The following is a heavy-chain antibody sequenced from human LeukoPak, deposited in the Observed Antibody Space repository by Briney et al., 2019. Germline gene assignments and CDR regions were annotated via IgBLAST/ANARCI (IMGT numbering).Heavy chain of an antibody. CDR3: ARVLGYCSGGSCSTAGYFDY. CDR2: IYYSGST. J-gene: IGHJ4*02. D-gene: IGHD2-15*01. Sequence: SQTLSLTCTVSGGSISSGGYYWSWIRQHPGKGLEWIGYIYYSGSTYYNPSLRSRATISVDTSKIRFSLKLTSVTAADTAVYYCARVLGYCSGGSCSTAGYFDYWGQGTLVTVSS. V-gene: IGHV4-31*03. CDR1: GGSISSGGYY.